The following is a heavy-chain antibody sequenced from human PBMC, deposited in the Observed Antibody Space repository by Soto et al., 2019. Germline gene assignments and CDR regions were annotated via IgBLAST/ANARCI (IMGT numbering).Heavy chain of an antibody. Sequence: GVSLRLSCAASGFTFSSYAMSWVRQAPGKGLEWVSTISGSDGKTFYADSVKGRFSISRDTSQNTLYLQMNSLRAEDTAVYYRGRGAKGIRYCDWPGAFDIWGQGTMVTVSS. V-gene: IGHV3-23*01. CDR2: ISGSDGKT. D-gene: IGHD3-9*01. CDR1: GFTFSSYA. CDR3: GRGAKGIRYCDWPGAFDI. J-gene: IGHJ3*02.